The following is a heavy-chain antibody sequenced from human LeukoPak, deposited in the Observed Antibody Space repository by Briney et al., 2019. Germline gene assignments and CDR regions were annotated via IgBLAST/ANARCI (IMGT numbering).Heavy chain of an antibody. CDR2: ISGSGGST. CDR1: GFTFSSYG. CDR3: ATNYYDSSGYYFYFDY. V-gene: IGHV3-23*01. Sequence: GGSLRLSCAASGFTFSSYGMSWVRQAPGKGLEWVSAISGSGGSTYYADSVKGRFTISRDKSKNTLYLQMNSLRAEDTAVYYCATNYYDSSGYYFYFDYWGQGTLVTVSS. D-gene: IGHD3-22*01. J-gene: IGHJ4*02.